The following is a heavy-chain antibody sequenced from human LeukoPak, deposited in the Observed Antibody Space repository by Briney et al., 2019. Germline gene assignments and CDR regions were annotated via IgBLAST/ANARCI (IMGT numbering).Heavy chain of an antibody. CDR1: GGSFSGYY. V-gene: IGHV4-34*01. Sequence: SETLSLTCAVYGGSFSGYYWSWIRQPPGKGLEWIGEINHSGSTNYNPSLKSRVTISVDTSKNQFSLKLSSVTAADTAVYCCARTEYYYYGMDVWGQGTTVTVSS. CDR2: INHSGST. CDR3: ARTEYYYYGMDV. J-gene: IGHJ6*02.